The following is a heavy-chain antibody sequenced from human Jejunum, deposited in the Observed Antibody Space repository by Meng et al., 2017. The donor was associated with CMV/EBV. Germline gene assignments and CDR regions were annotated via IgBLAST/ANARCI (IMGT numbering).Heavy chain of an antibody. Sequence: SGGTFSSYPISWVRQVPGQGLEWMGRIIPIVGATNYAQKFQSRVTITADKSTSIAYMELSSLKSEDTAVYYCAREPTVVSGRPNWFDPWGQGTLVTVSS. CDR2: IIPIVGAT. CDR1: GGTFSSYP. J-gene: IGHJ5*02. V-gene: IGHV1-69*08. CDR3: AREPTVVSGRPNWFDP. D-gene: IGHD4-23*01.